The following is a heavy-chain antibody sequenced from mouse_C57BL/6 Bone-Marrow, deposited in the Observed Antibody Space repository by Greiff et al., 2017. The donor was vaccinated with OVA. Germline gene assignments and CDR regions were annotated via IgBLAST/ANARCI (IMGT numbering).Heavy chain of an antibody. CDR3: ARPTAQAPFAY. Sequence: VNVVESGAELARPGASVKMSCKASGYTFTSYTMHWVKQRPGQGLEWIGYINPSSGYTKYNQKFKDKATLTADKSSSTAYMQLSSLTSEDSAVYYCARPTAQAPFAYWGQGTLVTVSA. CDR1: GYTFTSYT. CDR2: INPSSGYT. D-gene: IGHD3-2*02. V-gene: IGHV1-4*01. J-gene: IGHJ3*01.